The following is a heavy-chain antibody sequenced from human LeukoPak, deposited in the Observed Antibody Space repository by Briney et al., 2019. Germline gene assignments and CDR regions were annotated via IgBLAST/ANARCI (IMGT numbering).Heavy chain of an antibody. CDR2: INYSGTT. CDR3: ARRVPSGSGSYDFDY. CDR1: GGSISSDSYY. J-gene: IGHJ4*02. D-gene: IGHD3-10*01. Sequence: SETLSLTCTVPGGSISSDSYYWGWIRQPPGKGLEWIGSINYSGTTYYNPSLKSRVTISVDTSKNQFSLKVSSVTAADTAVYYCARRVPSGSGSYDFDYWGQGTLVTVSS. V-gene: IGHV4-39*01.